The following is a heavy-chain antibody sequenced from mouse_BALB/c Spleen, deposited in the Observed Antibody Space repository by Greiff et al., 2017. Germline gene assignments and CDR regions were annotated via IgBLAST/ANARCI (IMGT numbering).Heavy chain of an antibody. CDR3: ARGEGSSVAD. V-gene: IGHV5-9-3*01. J-gene: IGHJ3*01. CDR1: GFTFSSYT. CDR2: ISSGGSYT. D-gene: IGHD1-1*01. Sequence: EVQLVESGGGLVKPGGSLKLSCAASGFTFSSYTMSWVRQTPEKRLEWVATISSGGSYTYYPDSVKGRFTISRDNAKNTLYLQMTSLRSEDTAQYYGARGEGSSVADWGEGGLGTVSA.